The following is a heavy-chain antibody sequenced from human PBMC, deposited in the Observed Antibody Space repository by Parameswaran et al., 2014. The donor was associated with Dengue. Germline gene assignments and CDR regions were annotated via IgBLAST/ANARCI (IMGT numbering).Heavy chain of an antibody. Sequence: WIRQSPSRGLEWLGRTYYRSKWYNDYAVSVKSRITINPDTSKNQFSLQLNSVTPEDTAVYYCARDREADYYDSSGLDPWGQGTLVTVSS. D-gene: IGHD3-22*01. J-gene: IGHJ5*02. V-gene: IGHV6-1*01. CDR2: TYYRSKWYN. CDR3: ARDREADYYDSSGLDP.